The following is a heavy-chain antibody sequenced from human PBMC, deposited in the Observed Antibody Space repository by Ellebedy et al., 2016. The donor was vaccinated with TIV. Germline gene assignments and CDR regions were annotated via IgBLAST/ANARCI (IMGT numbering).Heavy chain of an antibody. Sequence: SETLSLTCTVSGGSISSYYWSWIRQPPGKGLEWIGYIYYSGHTNYNPSLKSRVTISVDTSKNQFSLKLSSVTAADTAVYYCARDKGSGSGYGMDVWGQGTTVTVSS. V-gene: IGHV4-59*01. J-gene: IGHJ6*02. CDR1: GGSISSYY. CDR3: ARDKGSGSGYGMDV. CDR2: IYYSGHT. D-gene: IGHD3-10*01.